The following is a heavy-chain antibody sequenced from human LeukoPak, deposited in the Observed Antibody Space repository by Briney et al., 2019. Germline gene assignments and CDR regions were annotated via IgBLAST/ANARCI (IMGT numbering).Heavy chain of an antibody. Sequence: GGSLRLSCVASGFTYSDYWMSWVRQVPGTGLEWVANIKQDGSDRNYVTSVRGRFTISRDNAESSLYLQMNSLRAEDTAVYYCVRNLAVAGTCFDSWGQGTLVTVSS. V-gene: IGHV3-7*03. CDR1: GFTYSDYW. CDR2: IKQDGSDR. D-gene: IGHD6-19*01. J-gene: IGHJ4*02. CDR3: VRNLAVAGTCFDS.